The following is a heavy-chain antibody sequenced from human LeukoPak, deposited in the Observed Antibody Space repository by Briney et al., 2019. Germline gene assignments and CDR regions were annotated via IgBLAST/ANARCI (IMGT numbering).Heavy chain of an antibody. Sequence: GGSLRLSCAASGFTFSSYAMHWVRQAPGKGLEWVAVISYDGSNKYYADSVKGRFTISRDNSKNTLYLQMNSLRAEDTAVCYCARGPSYYYDSSGTDYWGQGTLVTVSS. CDR1: GFTFSSYA. V-gene: IGHV3-30-3*01. J-gene: IGHJ4*02. CDR2: ISYDGSNK. D-gene: IGHD3-22*01. CDR3: ARGPSYYYDSSGTDY.